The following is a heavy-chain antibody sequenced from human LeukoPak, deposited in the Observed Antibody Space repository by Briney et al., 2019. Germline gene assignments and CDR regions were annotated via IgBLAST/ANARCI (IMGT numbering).Heavy chain of an antibody. CDR1: GGSISSSSYY. D-gene: IGHD2-2*01. CDR2: SYYSGST. CDR3: AGLGYCSSTSCYDAEYYYYYMDV. J-gene: IGHJ6*03. V-gene: IGHV4-39*01. Sequence: PSETLSLTCTVSGGSISSSSYYWGWIRQPPGKGLEWIGSSYYSGSTYYNPSLKSRVTISVDTSKNQFSLKLSSVTAADTAVYYCAGLGYCSSTSCYDAEYYYYYMDVWGKGTTVTVSS.